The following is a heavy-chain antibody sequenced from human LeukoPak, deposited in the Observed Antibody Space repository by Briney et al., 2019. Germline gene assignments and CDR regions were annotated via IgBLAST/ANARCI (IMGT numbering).Heavy chain of an antibody. J-gene: IGHJ3*02. CDR3: ARLIAAAGTGDAFDI. V-gene: IGHV4-4*07. D-gene: IGHD6-13*01. Sequence: SETLSLTCTVSGGSISSYYWSWIRQPAGKGLEWIGRIYTSGSTNYNPSLKSRVTISVDTSKNQFSLKLSSVTAADTAVYYCARLIAAAGTGDAFDIWGQGTMVTVSS. CDR2: IYTSGST. CDR1: GGSISSYY.